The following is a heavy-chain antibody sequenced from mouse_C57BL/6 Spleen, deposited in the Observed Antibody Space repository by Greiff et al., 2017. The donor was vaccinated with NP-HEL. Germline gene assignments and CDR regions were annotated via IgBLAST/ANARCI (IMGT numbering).Heavy chain of an antibody. J-gene: IGHJ4*01. CDR2: IYPGSGST. CDR3: AREGGYYAMDY. Sequence: VQLQQPGAELVKPGASVKMSCKASGYTFTSYWITWVKQRPGQGLEWIGDIYPGSGSTNYNRKFKSKATLTVDTSSSTAYMQLSSRTSEDSAVYYCAREGGYYAMDYWGQGTSVTVSS. CDR1: GYTFTSYW. V-gene: IGHV1-55*01.